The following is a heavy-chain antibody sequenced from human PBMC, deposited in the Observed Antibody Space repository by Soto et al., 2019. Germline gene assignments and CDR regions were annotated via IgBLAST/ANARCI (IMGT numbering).Heavy chain of an antibody. CDR3: ARGTYDFWSGSNWFDP. Sequence: PGGSLRLSCAASGFTFSSYWMSWVRQAPGKGLEWVANIKQDGSEKYYVDSVKGRFTISRDNAKNSLYLQMNSLRAEDTAVYYCARGTYDFWSGSNWFDPWGQGTLVTVSS. V-gene: IGHV3-7*01. J-gene: IGHJ5*02. D-gene: IGHD3-3*01. CDR2: IKQDGSEK. CDR1: GFTFSSYW.